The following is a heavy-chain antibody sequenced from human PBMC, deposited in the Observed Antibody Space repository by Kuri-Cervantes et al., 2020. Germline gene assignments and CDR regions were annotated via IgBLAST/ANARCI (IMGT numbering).Heavy chain of an antibody. CDR1: GGSFSGYY. CDR3: ARGRNTMVRGVIAS. CDR2: INHSGST. J-gene: IGHJ5*02. Sequence: SETLSLTCAVYGGSFSGYYWSWIRQPPGTGLERSGEINHSGSTNYSPSLKSRVTRSVDTSKNQFSLKLSSVTAADTAVYYSARGRNTMVRGVIASWGQGNLVTVSS. V-gene: IGHV4-34*01. D-gene: IGHD3-10*01.